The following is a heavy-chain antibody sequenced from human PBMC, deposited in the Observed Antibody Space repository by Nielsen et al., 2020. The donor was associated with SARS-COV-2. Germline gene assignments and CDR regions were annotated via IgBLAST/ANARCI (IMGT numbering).Heavy chain of an antibody. J-gene: IGHJ6*02. V-gene: IGHV1-8*01. D-gene: IGHD6-19*01. CDR3: ARGRGSSGWYEQSLVGDYYYYGMDV. CDR2: MNPNSGNT. Sequence: WVRQAPGQGLEWMGWMNPNSGNTGYAQKFPGRVTMTRNTSISTAYMELSSLRSEDTAVYYCARGRGSSGWYEQSLVGDYYYYGMDVWGQGTTVTVSS.